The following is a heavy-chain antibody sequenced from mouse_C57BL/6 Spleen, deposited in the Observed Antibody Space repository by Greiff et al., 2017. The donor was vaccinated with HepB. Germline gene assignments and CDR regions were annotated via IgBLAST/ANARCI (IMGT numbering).Heavy chain of an antibody. CDR2: IDPETGGT. J-gene: IGHJ2*01. Sequence: VKQTPVHGLEWIGAIDPETGGTAYNQKFKGKAILTADKSSSTAYMELRSLTSEDSAVYYCPITTVVGYYFDYWGQGTTLTVSS. V-gene: IGHV1-15*01. D-gene: IGHD1-1*01. CDR3: PITTVVGYYFDY.